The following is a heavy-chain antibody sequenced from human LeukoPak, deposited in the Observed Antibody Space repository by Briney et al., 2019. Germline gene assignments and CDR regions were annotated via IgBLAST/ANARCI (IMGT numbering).Heavy chain of an antibody. D-gene: IGHD3-22*01. CDR3: ARMGSYYDSSGCQGAEYFQH. Sequence: SVKVSCKASGGTFSSYAISWVRQAPRQGLEWMGGIIPIFGTANYAQKFQGRVTITTDESTSTAYKELSSLRSEDTAVYYCARMGSYYDSSGCQGAEYFQHWGQGTLVTVSS. V-gene: IGHV1-69*05. CDR1: GGTFSSYA. CDR2: IIPIFGTA. J-gene: IGHJ1*01.